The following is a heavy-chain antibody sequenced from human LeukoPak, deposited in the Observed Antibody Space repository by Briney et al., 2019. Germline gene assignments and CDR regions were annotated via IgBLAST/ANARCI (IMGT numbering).Heavy chain of an antibody. V-gene: IGHV4-59*12. D-gene: IGHD2-2*01. CDR1: GGSISSYY. J-gene: IGHJ6*03. CDR3: ARSNEYCSSTSCYALYYYYYMDV. Sequence: PSETLSLTCTVSGGSISSYYWSWIRQPPGKGLEWIGYIYYSGSTNYNPSLKSRVTISVDTSKNQFSLKLSSVTAADTAVYYCARSNEYCSSTSCYALYYYYYMDVWGKGTTVTVSS. CDR2: IYYSGST.